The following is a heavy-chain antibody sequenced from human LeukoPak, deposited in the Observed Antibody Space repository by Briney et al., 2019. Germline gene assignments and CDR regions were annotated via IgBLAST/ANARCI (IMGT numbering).Heavy chain of an antibody. CDR2: IYPGDPDT. CDR1: GYSFTSYW. Sequence: GESLKISCKGSGYSFTSYWIGWVRQMPGKGLEWMGIIYPGDPDTRYSPSFQGQVTITADKAISTAFLQWSSLKASDTAMYYCARSYYYGSGSYYNSGYWGQGTLVTVPS. CDR3: ARSYYYGSGSYYNSGY. J-gene: IGHJ4*02. D-gene: IGHD3-10*01. V-gene: IGHV5-51*01.